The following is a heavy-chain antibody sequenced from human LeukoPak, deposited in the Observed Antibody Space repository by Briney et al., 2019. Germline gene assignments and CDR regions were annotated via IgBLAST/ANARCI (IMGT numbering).Heavy chain of an antibody. CDR3: ARDLSRTYTVDY. D-gene: IGHD2-2*02. J-gene: IGHJ4*02. Sequence: GGSLRLSCAASGFSFSDYGIHWVRQAPGKGLEWVAFVSYDAKISSYADFVKGRFTISRDNSKNTLYLQMNSLRAEDTALYFCARDLSRTYTVDYWGRGTLVTVSS. CDR2: VSYDAKIS. V-gene: IGHV3-30*03. CDR1: GFSFSDYG.